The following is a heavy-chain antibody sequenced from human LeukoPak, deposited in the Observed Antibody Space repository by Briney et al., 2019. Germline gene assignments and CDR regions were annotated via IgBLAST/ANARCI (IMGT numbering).Heavy chain of an antibody. V-gene: IGHV4-38-2*02. CDR3: ARSGSYSFWFDP. D-gene: IGHD1-26*01. J-gene: IGHJ5*02. CDR2: IYYSGST. CDR1: GYSISSGYY. Sequence: SETLSLTCTVSGYSISSGYYWGWIRQPPGRGLEWIATIYYSGSTYYNPSLKSRVTISVDTSKNQFSLKLSSVTAADTAVYYCARSGSYSFWFDPWGQGTLVTVSS.